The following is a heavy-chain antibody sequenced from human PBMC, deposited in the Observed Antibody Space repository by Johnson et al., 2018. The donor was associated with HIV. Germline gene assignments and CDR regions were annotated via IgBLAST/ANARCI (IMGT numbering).Heavy chain of an antibody. CDR3: ARDVLLRFLEWFI. V-gene: IGHV3-30*04. CDR1: GFTFSSYA. Sequence: SLRLSCAASGFTFSSYAMHWVRQAPGKGLEWVAVISYDGSIKYYGDSVKGRFTISRDNSKNTLYLQMNSLRVEDTAVYYCARDVLLRFLEWFIWGQGTVVTVSS. CDR2: ISYDGSIK. J-gene: IGHJ3*02. D-gene: IGHD3-3*01.